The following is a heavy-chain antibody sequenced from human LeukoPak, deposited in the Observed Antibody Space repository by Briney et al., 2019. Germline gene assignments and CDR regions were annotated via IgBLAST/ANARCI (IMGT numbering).Heavy chain of an antibody. CDR1: GGSISSYY. CDR3: AKRSYGSGSHDY. D-gene: IGHD3-10*01. Sequence: SETLSLTCTVSGGSISSYYWSWIRQPPGKGLEWIGYIYYSGSTNYNPSLKSRVTISVDTSKNQFSLKLSPVTAADTAVYYCAKRSYGSGSHDYWGQGTLVTVSS. J-gene: IGHJ4*02. V-gene: IGHV4-59*01. CDR2: IYYSGST.